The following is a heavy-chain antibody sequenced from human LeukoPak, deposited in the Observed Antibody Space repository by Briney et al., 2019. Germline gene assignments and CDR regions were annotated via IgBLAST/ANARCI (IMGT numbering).Heavy chain of an antibody. CDR1: GVSISSGDYY. D-gene: IGHD2-2*01. CDR3: AREGCSSTSCRLDY. V-gene: IGHV4-61*08. CDR2: IYYSGST. Sequence: SQTLSLTCTVSGVSISSGDYYWSWIRQPPGKGLEWIGYIYYSGSTNYNPSLKSRVTISVDTSKNQFSLKLSSVTAADTAVYYCAREGCSSTSCRLDYWGQGTLVTVSS. J-gene: IGHJ4*02.